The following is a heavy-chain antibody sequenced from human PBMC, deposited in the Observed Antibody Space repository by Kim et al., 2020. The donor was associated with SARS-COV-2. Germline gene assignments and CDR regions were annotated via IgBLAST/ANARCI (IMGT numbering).Heavy chain of an antibody. J-gene: IGHJ6*02. Sequence: GGSLRLSCVVSGFTLSSSYMHWVRQAPGKGLVWVSRLNPDGSSTTYADSVKGRFTISRDNAKNTLYLQMNSLTAEDSALYYCGRGPRGDYGVEVWGQGTTVPVSS. V-gene: IGHV3-74*01. CDR2: LNPDGSST. CDR3: GRGPRGDYGVEV. CDR1: GFTLSSSY.